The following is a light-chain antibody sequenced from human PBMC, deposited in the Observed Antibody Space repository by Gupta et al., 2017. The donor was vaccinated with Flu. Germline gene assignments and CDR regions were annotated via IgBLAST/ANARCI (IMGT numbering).Light chain of an antibody. V-gene: IGLV4-69*01. J-gene: IGLJ3*02. CDR3: QTGGTGLWV. CDR2: LNSDGSH. Sequence: VKLTCTLSSGNSRYAIAWHQQQPEKGPRDLMKLNSDGSHSKGDGSPDRFSGSSSGAERYLTISSRQSEDEADYYWQTGGTGLWVFGGGTKLTVL. CDR1: SGNSRYA.